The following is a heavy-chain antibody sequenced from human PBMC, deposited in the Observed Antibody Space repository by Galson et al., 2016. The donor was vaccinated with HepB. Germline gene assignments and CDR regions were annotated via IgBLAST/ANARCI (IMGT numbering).Heavy chain of an antibody. CDR3: ARAAGDYGNDGFPNFDY. J-gene: IGHJ4*02. CDR1: GFTFSSYA. Sequence: LRLSCAASGFTFSSYAMVWVRQAPGKGLEWISAISGSDGRTYYADSVKGRFTISRDNSKNTLFMQMNSLRDEDTAVYFCARAAGDYGNDGFPNFDYWGQGTLVTVSS. CDR2: ISGSDGRT. V-gene: IGHV3-23*01. D-gene: IGHD4-17*01.